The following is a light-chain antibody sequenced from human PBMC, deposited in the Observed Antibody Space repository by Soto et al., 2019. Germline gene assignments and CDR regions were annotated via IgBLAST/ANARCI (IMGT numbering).Light chain of an antibody. J-gene: IGKJ5*01. V-gene: IGKV1-5*01. CDR2: DAS. CDR1: QSISRW. Sequence: MIHSPAPLSVSVGERATTNSRASQSISRWLACYQQKPGKAPQALIYDASSLKSGVPSRFSGNGSGTELTLTISSLQPDEFATYHCQQYNTYSTFGQGTRLEIK. CDR3: QQYNTYST.